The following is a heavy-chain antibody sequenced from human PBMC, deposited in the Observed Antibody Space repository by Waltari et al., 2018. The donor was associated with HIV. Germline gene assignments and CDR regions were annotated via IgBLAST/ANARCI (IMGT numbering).Heavy chain of an antibody. J-gene: IGHJ5*02. D-gene: IGHD6-13*01. V-gene: IGHV4-59*01. CDR3: ARQRQQPSVAWFDP. CDR2: VYFSGST. CDR1: VGSITSYY. Sequence: QVQLRESGPGLVKPSETLSLPYTVSVGSITSYYWSWIRQPPGRGLEWIGYVYFSGSTKYNPSLKSRVTISVDRSKNQFSLRVNSVTAADTAVYYCARQRQQPSVAWFDPWGQGALVTVSS.